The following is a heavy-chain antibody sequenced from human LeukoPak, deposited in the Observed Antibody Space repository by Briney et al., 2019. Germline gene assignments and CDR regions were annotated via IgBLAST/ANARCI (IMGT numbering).Heavy chain of an antibody. CDR3: ARTGGYYYGSATYYNPAY. J-gene: IGHJ4*02. CDR1: GYSISSGHY. D-gene: IGHD3-10*01. V-gene: IGHV4-38-2*01. CDR2: IYHRGTT. Sequence: SETLSLTCAVSGYSISSGHYWCWIRQPPGRGLEWIGSIYHRGTTYYNPSLTSRVPISVGTSKNQFSLKLSSATAADTAVYYRARTGGYYYGSATYYNPAYWGRGPLVPVPS.